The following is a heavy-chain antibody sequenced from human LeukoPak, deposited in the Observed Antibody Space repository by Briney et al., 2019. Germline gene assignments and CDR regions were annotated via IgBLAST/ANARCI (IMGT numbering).Heavy chain of an antibody. V-gene: IGHV1-2*02. J-gene: IGHJ5*02. Sequence: ASVKVSCKASGYTFTDYYMHWVRQAPGQGREWMGWINPNGGGTKYAQKFQGRVTMTRETSISTTYMELSSLAYDDTAVYYCARDTRNGGSCFNWFDPWGQGTLVTVSS. CDR1: GYTFTDYY. D-gene: IGHD2-15*01. CDR2: INPNGGGT. CDR3: ARDTRNGGSCFNWFDP.